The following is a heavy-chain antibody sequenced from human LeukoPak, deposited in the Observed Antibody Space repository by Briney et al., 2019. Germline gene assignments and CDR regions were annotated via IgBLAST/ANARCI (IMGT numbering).Heavy chain of an antibody. D-gene: IGHD2-2*01. CDR2: ISAYNGNT. CDR3: ARAGEYCLSTSCLYDYYYGMDV. CDR1: GYNFSSYG. V-gene: IGHV1-18*01. Sequence: ASAKVSCKASGYNFSSYGISWVRPAPGQGLDWMGWISAYNGNTNYAHKVQGRLTMTTDTSTSTAYMELRSLRSDDTAVYFCARAGEYCLSTSCLYDYYYGMDVWGQGTTVTVSS. J-gene: IGHJ6*02.